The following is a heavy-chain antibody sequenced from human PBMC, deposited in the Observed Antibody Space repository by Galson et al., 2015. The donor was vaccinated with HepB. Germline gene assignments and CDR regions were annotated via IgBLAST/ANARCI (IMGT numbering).Heavy chain of an antibody. V-gene: IGHV1-24*01. J-gene: IGHJ4*02. CDR3: ATASGTIRGRYFDWLSDYFDY. D-gene: IGHD3-9*01. CDR1: GSTLTELS. Sequence: SVKVSCKVSGSTLTELSMHWVRQAPGKGLEWMGGFDPDDGETIYAQKFQGRVTMTEDTSTDTAYMELSSLRSEDTAVYYCATASGTIRGRYFDWLSDYFDYWGQGTLVTVSS. CDR2: FDPDDGET.